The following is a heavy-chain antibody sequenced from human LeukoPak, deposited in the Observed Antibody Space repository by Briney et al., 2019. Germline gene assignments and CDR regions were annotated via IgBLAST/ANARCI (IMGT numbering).Heavy chain of an antibody. CDR2: ISAYNGNT. CDR1: GYTFTSYD. CDR3: ARDLTYDFWSGYFSPSDYYYGMDV. Sequence: ASVKVSCKASGYTFTSYDINWVRQAPGQGLEWMGWISAYNGNTNYAQKLQGRVTMTTDTSTSTAYMELRSLRSDDTAVYYCARDLTYDFWSGYFSPSDYYYGMDVWGQGTTVTVSS. V-gene: IGHV1-18*01. D-gene: IGHD3-3*01. J-gene: IGHJ6*02.